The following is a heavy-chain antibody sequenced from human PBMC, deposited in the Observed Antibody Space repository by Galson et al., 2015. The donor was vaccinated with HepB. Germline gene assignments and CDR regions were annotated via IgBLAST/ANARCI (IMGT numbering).Heavy chain of an antibody. V-gene: IGHV1-2*06. CDR2: LKPRTGGT. CDR3: VKSRSDDFGAGDFHNFPFDS. CDR1: GYTFTDHL. D-gene: IGHD3-16*01. Sequence: SVKVSCKASGYTFTDHLIHWVRQAPGRGLEWMGRLKPRTGGTISPPKFQARFSITMDTSITTAYMEMTRLTSADTAVYYCVKSRSDDFGAGDFHNFPFDSWGQGTQVTVSS. J-gene: IGHJ4*02.